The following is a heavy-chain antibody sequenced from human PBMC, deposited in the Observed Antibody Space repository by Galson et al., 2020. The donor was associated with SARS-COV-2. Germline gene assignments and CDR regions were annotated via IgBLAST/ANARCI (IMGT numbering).Heavy chain of an antibody. CDR1: GGSISSGDYY. CDR3: ARDEMICNSTVCYERGFDY. Sequence: SETLSLTCTVSGGSISSGDYYWSWIRQPPGKGLEWIGYIYYRGNSYYNSSLKSRVTISVDTSKNQFSLRLTSVTAADTAFYYCARDEMICNSTVCYERGFDYWGQGALVTVSS. V-gene: IGHV4-30-4*01. CDR2: IYYRGNS. J-gene: IGHJ4*02. D-gene: IGHD2-2*01.